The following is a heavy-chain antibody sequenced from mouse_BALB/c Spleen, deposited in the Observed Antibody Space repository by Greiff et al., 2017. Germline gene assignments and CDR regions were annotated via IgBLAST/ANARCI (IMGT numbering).Heavy chain of an antibody. V-gene: IGHV1-5*01. Sequence: VQLQQSGTVLARPGASVKMSCKASGYSFTSYWMHWVKQRPGQGLEWIGAIYPGNSDTSYNQKFKGKAKLTAVTSASTAYMELSSLTNEDSAVYYCTRWYDYDGYYAMDYWGQGTSVTVSS. CDR2: IYPGNSDT. J-gene: IGHJ4*01. CDR3: TRWYDYDGYYAMDY. D-gene: IGHD2-4*01. CDR1: GYSFTSYW.